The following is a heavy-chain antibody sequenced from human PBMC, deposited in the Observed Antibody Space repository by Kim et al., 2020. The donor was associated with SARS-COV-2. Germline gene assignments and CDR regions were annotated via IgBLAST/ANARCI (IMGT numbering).Heavy chain of an antibody. Sequence: GGSLRLSCAASGFTFSTNAMHWVRQAPGQGPEWVAIISYDGSDKYYADSVKGRFSISRDNSKDTVFLQMNSLRAEDTALYYCARGRTCRGGRCSYYYYG. J-gene: IGHJ6*01. CDR2: ISYDGSDK. V-gene: IGHV3-30*04. CDR3: ARGRTCRGGRCSYYYYG. D-gene: IGHD2-15*01. CDR1: GFTFSTNA.